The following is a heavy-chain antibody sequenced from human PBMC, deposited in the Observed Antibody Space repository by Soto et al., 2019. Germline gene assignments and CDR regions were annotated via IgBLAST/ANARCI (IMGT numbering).Heavy chain of an antibody. CDR1: GGSISSSSYY. Sequence: SETLSLTCTVSGGSISSSSYYWGWIRQPPGKGLEWIGSIYYSGSTYYNPSLKSRVTISVDTSKNQFSLKLSSVTAADTAVYYCARRTVTTEKGIIWGQGTLVTVSS. J-gene: IGHJ4*02. CDR2: IYYSGST. V-gene: IGHV4-39*01. D-gene: IGHD4-17*01. CDR3: ARRTVTTEKGII.